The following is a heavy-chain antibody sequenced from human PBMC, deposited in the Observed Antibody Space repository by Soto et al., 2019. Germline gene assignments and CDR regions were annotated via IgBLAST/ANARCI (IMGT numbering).Heavy chain of an antibody. CDR3: AKDFEGMRFCDTRAYYGADV. V-gene: IGHV3-30*18. J-gene: IGHJ6*02. CDR2: ISYDGSNK. Sequence: GGSLRLSCAASGFTFSTYAIHWVRQAPGKGLEWVAVISYDGSNKYYADSVKGRFTISRDNSKNTLYLQMNSLRLEDTALYYCAKDFEGMRFCDTRAYYGADVWGQGTTVTVSS. D-gene: IGHD3-22*01. CDR1: GFTFSTYA.